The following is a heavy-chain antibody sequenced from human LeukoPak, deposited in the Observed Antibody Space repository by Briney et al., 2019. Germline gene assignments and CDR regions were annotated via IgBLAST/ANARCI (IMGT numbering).Heavy chain of an antibody. J-gene: IGHJ4*02. CDR3: ARDHYSRNDY. Sequence: GGSLRLSCAASGFTFSTYSMTWVRQAPGKGLEWVSYISSSSSTIYYADSVKGRFTISRDNARSSLYLQMNSLTDEDTAVYYCARDHYSRNDYWGQGTLVTVSS. CDR2: ISSSSSTI. CDR1: GFTFSTYS. D-gene: IGHD6-13*01. V-gene: IGHV3-48*02.